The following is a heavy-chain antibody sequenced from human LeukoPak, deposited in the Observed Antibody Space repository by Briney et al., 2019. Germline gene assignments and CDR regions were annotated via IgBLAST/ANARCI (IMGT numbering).Heavy chain of an antibody. Sequence: SETLSLTCTVSGGSLSSYYWSWVRQPPGKGLEGIGYIYYSGSTNYNPSLKSRVTISVDTSKNQFSLKLSSVTAADTAVYYCARLGDCGGDCYSEPDFDYWGQGTLVTVSS. CDR2: IYYSGST. CDR1: GGSLSSYY. D-gene: IGHD2-21*02. CDR3: ARLGDCGGDCYSEPDFDY. J-gene: IGHJ4*02. V-gene: IGHV4-59*08.